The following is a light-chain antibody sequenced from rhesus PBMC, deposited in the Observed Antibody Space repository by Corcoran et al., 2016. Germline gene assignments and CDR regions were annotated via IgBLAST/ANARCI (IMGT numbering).Light chain of an antibody. CDR1: QGINTY. J-gene: IGKJ2*01. Sequence: DIQMTQSPSSLSASVGDRVTITCRTSQGINTYLHWYQQKPGKAPKRLIYAESNSESGVHSRFSGWGSGTAFTLTSSCHQPEDVATYYCLQYNGDPYTFGQWTKVEIK. V-gene: IGKV1-43*02. CDR2: AES. CDR3: LQYNGDPYT.